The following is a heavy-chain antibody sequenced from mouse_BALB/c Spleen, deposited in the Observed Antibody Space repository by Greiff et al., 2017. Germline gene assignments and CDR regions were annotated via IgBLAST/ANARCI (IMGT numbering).Heavy chain of an antibody. CDR2: ISSGSSTI. CDR1: GFTFSSFG. V-gene: IGHV5-17*02. Sequence: EVKVVESGGGLVQPGGSRKLSCAASGFTFSSFGMHWVRQAPEKGLEWVAYISSGSSTIYYADTVKGRFTISRDNPKNTLFLQMTSLRSEDTAMYYCARSGYGNYGFAYWGQGTLVTVSA. CDR3: ARSGYGNYGFAY. D-gene: IGHD2-1*01. J-gene: IGHJ3*01.